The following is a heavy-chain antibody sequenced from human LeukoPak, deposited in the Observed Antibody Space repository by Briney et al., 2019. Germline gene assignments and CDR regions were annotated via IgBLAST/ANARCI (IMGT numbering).Heavy chain of an antibody. CDR1: GASINSNSYY. V-gene: IGHV4-39*01. Sequence: PSETLSLTCTVSGASINSNSYYWGWIRQPPGKGLEWIGSIFYSGSTYYNPSLKSRVTISVDMSKNQFSLKLNSVTAADTAVYYCARLQYGGYTLDLDYWGQGTLVTVSS. CDR2: IFYSGST. CDR3: ARLQYGGYTLDLDY. J-gene: IGHJ4*02. D-gene: IGHD5-12*01.